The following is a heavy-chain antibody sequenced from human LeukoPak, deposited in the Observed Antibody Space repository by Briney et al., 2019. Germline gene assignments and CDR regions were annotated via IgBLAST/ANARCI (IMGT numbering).Heavy chain of an antibody. V-gene: IGHV3-23*01. J-gene: IGHJ4*02. CDR2: ISGSGGST. CDR3: AKGQWELPLFDY. Sequence: PGGSLRLSCAASGFTFSSYWMSWVRQAPGKGLEWVAAISGSGGSTYYADSVKGRFTISRDNSKNTLYLQVNSLRAEDTAVYYCAKGQWELPLFDYWGQGTLVTVSS. CDR1: GFTFSSYW. D-gene: IGHD1-26*01.